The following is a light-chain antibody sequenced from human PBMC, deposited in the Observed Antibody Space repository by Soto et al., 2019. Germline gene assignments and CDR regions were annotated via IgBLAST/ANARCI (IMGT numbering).Light chain of an antibody. CDR3: CSYAGSRYV. Sequence: ALTQPASVSGSPGQSITISCTGTSSDVGSYNLVSWYQQHPGKAPKLMIYEVSKRPSGVSNRFSGSKSGNTASLTISGLQAEDEADYYCCSYAGSRYVFGTGTKVTVL. CDR1: SSDVGSYNL. V-gene: IGLV2-23*02. J-gene: IGLJ1*01. CDR2: EVS.